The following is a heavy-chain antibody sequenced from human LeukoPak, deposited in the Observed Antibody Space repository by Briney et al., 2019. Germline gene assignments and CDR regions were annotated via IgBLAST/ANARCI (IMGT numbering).Heavy chain of an antibody. CDR2: INPNGGRT. CDR1: ENTFTNYY. V-gene: IGHV1-46*01. Sequence: ASVKVSCKASENTFTNYYMHWVRQAPGQGLEWLGLINPNGGRTTYAKNFQGRVTMTRDTSTTTVYLELSSLRSEDTAVYYCARVDYGGRWGDFDYWGQGTLVTVSS. J-gene: IGHJ4*02. D-gene: IGHD4-23*01. CDR3: ARVDYGGRWGDFDY.